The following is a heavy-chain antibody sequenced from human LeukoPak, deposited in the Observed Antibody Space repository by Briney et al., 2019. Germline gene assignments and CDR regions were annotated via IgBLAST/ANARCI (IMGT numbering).Heavy chain of an antibody. CDR3: ARHEYSSSWYFSDY. D-gene: IGHD6-13*01. J-gene: IGHJ4*02. V-gene: IGHV4-59*08. CDR1: GGSIISYY. CDR2: IYYSGST. Sequence: SETLSLTCTVSGGSIISYYWSWSRQPPGKGLEWIGYIYYSGSTKYNPSLESRVTISVDTSKNQFSLKLSSVTAADTAVYYCARHEYSSSWYFSDYWGQGTLVTVSS.